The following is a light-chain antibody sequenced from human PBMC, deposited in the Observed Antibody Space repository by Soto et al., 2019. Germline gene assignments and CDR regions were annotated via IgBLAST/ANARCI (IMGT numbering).Light chain of an antibody. CDR1: SSDVGGYNY. J-gene: IGLJ1*01. CDR2: EVS. CDR3: SSYTSSSTRV. Sequence: LTQPASVSGSPGQSITISCTGTSSDVGGYNYVSWYQQHTGKAPKLMIYEVSNRPSGVSNRFSGSKSGNTASLTISGLQAEDEADYYCSSYTSSSTRVFGTGTKVTGL. V-gene: IGLV2-14*01.